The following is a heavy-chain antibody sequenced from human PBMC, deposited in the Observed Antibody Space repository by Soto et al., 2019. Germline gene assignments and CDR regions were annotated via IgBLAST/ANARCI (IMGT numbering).Heavy chain of an antibody. CDR1: GFSFSNHG. J-gene: IGHJ6*02. CDR2: ISYDGNVK. V-gene: IGHV3-30*18. CDR3: AKDLKVSGGFHGSLNYYYGMDV. D-gene: IGHD3-10*01. Sequence: RRLSCAASGFSFSNHGVQWVRQAPGKGLEWVAVISYDGNVKYYTDSVKGRFTISRDNSQSTLFLQMDSLRPEDAAVYYCAKDLKVSGGFHGSLNYYYGMDVWGQGTTVTVSS.